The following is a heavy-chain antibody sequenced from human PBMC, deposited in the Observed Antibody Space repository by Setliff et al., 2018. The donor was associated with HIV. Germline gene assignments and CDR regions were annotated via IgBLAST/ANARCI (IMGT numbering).Heavy chain of an antibody. J-gene: IGHJ6*03. Sequence: SVKVSCKASGGTFSSYPISWVRQAPGQGLEWMGGIIPIFGTTHYAQKFQGRVTVTADESTSTTYMQLSSPRSDDTAVYYCARGRNYDSSGYGDYYYYMDVWSKGTTVTVSS. V-gene: IGHV1-69*13. CDR2: IIPIFGTT. D-gene: IGHD3-22*01. CDR3: ARGRNYDSSGYGDYYYYMDV. CDR1: GGTFSSYP.